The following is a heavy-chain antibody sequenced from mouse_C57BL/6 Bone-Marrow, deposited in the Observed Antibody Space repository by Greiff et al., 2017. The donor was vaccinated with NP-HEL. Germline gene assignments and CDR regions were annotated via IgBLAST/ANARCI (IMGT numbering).Heavy chain of an antibody. V-gene: IGHV1-26*01. D-gene: IGHD1-1*01. CDR2: INPNNGGT. CDR3: ARHYGSRRYFDY. CDR1: GYTFTDYY. Sequence: EVQLQQSGPELVKPGASVKISCKASGYTFTDYYMNWVKQSHGKSLEWIGDINPNNGGTSYNQKFKGKATLTVDKASRTAYMELRSLTSEDSAVYYCARHYGSRRYFDYWGQGTTLTVSS. J-gene: IGHJ2*01.